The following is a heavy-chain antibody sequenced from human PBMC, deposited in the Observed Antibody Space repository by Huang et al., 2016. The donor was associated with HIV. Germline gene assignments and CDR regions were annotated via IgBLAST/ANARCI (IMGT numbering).Heavy chain of an antibody. D-gene: IGHD1-26*01. V-gene: IGHV3-30*18. J-gene: IGHJ4*02. Sequence: QVQLVESGGGVVQPGRSLRLSCAAFGFTFNKFDMHWVRQAPGKGVEGVEIRSYDGSSKYHADSVKGRFTISRENSKNKVYLQMNSLRVEDTAVYYCAKDGRGSGTYYDYFEYWGQGTLVTVSS. CDR2: RSYDGSSK. CDR3: AKDGRGSGTYYDYFEY. CDR1: GFTFNKFD.